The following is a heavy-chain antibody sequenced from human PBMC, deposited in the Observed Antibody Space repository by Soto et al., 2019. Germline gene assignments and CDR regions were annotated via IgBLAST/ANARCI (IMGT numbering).Heavy chain of an antibody. CDR3: AASCVGCGGFNYYGMDV. CDR2: IYYSGTT. V-gene: IGHV4-31*03. Sequence: TLSLTCSFLSSSISSGGYYWNWIRQHPGKGLEWIGYIYYSGTTYYNPSLKSRVTISVDTSKNQFSLKLSSVTAADTAVYYCAASCVGCGGFNYYGMDVWGQGTTVT. CDR1: SSSISSGGYY. D-gene: IGHD2-21*01. J-gene: IGHJ6*02.